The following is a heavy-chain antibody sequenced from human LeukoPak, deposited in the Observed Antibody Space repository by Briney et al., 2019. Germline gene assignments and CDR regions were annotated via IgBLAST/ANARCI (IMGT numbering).Heavy chain of an antibody. CDR2: INQDGRKK. Sequence: GGSLRLSCAASGFSFRTHWMSWVRQAPGKGLEWVANINQDGRKKFYVDSVEGRFTISRDDAKTSLFLQMNSLRVEDTAVYYCAKWMGRDSWGQGALVTVSS. CDR1: GFSFRTHW. J-gene: IGHJ4*02. CDR3: AKWMGRDS. D-gene: IGHD6-19*01. V-gene: IGHV3-7*02.